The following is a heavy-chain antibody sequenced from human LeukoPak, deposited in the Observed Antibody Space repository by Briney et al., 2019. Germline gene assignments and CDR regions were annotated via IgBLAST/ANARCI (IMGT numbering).Heavy chain of an antibody. Sequence: PSETLSLTCTVSGGSISSGGYYWSWIRQHPGKGLEWIGYISYRGSAYYNPSLKSRVTISIDTSKNQLSLKLTSAPAADTAVYYCARTQYGSTYTYLDYWGQGALVTVSS. CDR2: ISYRGSA. J-gene: IGHJ4*02. CDR3: ARTQYGSTYTYLDY. V-gene: IGHV4-31*03. CDR1: GGSISSGGYY. D-gene: IGHD2-2*01.